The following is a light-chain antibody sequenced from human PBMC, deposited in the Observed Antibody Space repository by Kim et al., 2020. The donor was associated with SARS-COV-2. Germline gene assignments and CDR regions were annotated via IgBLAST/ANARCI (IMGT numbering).Light chain of an antibody. V-gene: IGLV1-44*01. CDR3: AAWDDSLNGVV. Sequence: QSVLTQPPSASGTPGQRVTISCSGTTSNIGTKTVNWYQQVAGTAPKLLIYNNGQRPSGVPDRFSGSKSGTSASLAISGLQSEDEADYYCAAWDDSLNGVVFGGGTKLTVL. CDR1: TSNIGTKT. J-gene: IGLJ2*01. CDR2: NNG.